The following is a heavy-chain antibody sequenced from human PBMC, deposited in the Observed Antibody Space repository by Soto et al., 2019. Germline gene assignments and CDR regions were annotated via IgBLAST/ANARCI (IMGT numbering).Heavy chain of an antibody. D-gene: IGHD5-12*01. CDR2: INPNGGAT. CDR1: GDSLNDYY. Sequence: ASVKGSCKTSGDSLNDYYIHWVRQAPGQGLEWMGWINPNGGATKYAQKFQGRVTVTRDTSIRTVYMELSSLRSDDTALYYCARESGGATATLDYYYFYMDVWGKGTTVTVSS. V-gene: IGHV1-2*02. J-gene: IGHJ6*03. CDR3: ARESGGATATLDYYYFYMDV.